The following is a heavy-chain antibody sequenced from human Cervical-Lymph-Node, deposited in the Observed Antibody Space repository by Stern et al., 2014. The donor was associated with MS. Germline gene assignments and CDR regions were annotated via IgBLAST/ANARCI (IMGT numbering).Heavy chain of an antibody. CDR3: ARMLGTHIDY. D-gene: IGHD1-1*01. V-gene: IGHV2-70*04. J-gene: IGHJ4*02. Sequence: QVTLRESGPELVKPTQTLTLTCTFSGFSLSTSGVRVNWIRQPPGKALEWLARIDWDDDKCYSTSLKTRLTLSKDTSKNQVVLTMTNMDPVDTATYYCARMLGTHIDYWGQGTLVTVSS. CDR2: IDWDDDK. CDR1: GFSLSTSGVR.